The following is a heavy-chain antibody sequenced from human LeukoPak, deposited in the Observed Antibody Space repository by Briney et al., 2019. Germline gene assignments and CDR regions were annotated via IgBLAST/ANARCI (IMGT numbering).Heavy chain of an antibody. CDR3: VVMVYAAGY. J-gene: IGHJ4*02. CDR1: GFTVSSNY. CDR2: IYSGGST. Sequence: GGSLRLFCAASGFTVSSNYMSWVRQAPGKGLEWVSVIYSGGSTYYADSVKGRFTISRDNSKNTLYLQMNSLRAEDTAVYYCVVMVYAAGYWGQGTLVTVSS. D-gene: IGHD2-8*01. V-gene: IGHV3-53*01.